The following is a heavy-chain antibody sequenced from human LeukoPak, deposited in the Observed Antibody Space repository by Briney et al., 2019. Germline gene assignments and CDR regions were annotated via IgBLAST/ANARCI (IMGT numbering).Heavy chain of an antibody. CDR2: ISGRDDST. Sequence: GGSLRLSCAASGFTFSSSATTWVRQAPGKGLEWVSSISGRDDSTYYADSVKGRFTISRDNSKNTLYLQMNSLRAEDTAVYYCAKLTLAVTTRWFDPWGQGTLVTVSS. V-gene: IGHV3-23*01. D-gene: IGHD4-17*01. J-gene: IGHJ5*02. CDR1: GFTFSSSA. CDR3: AKLTLAVTTRWFDP.